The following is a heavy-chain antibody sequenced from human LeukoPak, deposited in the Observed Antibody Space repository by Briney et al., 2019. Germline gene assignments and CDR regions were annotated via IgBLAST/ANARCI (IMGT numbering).Heavy chain of an antibody. CDR2: IDPSDSYT. CDR3: ARMTMVRGVTYYYGMDV. J-gene: IGHJ6*04. D-gene: IGHD3-10*01. Sequence: GESLRISCKGSGYSFTSYWISWVRQMPGKGLEWMGRIDPSDSYTNYSPSFHGHATISADKSISTAYLQWSSLKASDTAMYYCARMTMVRGVTYYYGMDVWGKGTTVTVSS. V-gene: IGHV5-10-1*01. CDR1: GYSFTSYW.